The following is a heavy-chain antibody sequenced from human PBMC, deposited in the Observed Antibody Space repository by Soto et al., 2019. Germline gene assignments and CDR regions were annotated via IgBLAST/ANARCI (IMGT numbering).Heavy chain of an antibody. CDR2: IYYSGST. V-gene: IGHV4-39*01. Sequence: QLQLQESGAGLVKPSETLSLTCTVSGGSISSSSYYWGWIRRPPGKGLEWIGSIYYSGSTYYNPSLKSRVTISVDTSKNQFSLKLSSVTAADTAVYYCARQRQWLVRGDFDYWGQGTLVTVSS. CDR1: GGSISSSSYY. J-gene: IGHJ4*02. CDR3: ARQRQWLVRGDFDY. D-gene: IGHD6-19*01.